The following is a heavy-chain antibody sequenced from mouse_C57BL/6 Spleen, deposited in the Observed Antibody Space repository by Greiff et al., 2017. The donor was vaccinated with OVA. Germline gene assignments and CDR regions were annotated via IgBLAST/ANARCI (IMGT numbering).Heavy chain of an antibody. CDR3: AREDIYYYGSSSYWYFDV. J-gene: IGHJ1*03. D-gene: IGHD1-1*01. Sequence: VQLKQSVAELVRPGASVKLSCTASGFNIKNTYMHWVKQRPEQGLEWIGRIDPANGNTKYAPKFQGKATITADTSSNTAYLQLSSLTSEDTAIYYCAREDIYYYGSSSYWYFDVWGTGTTVTVSA. CDR1: GFNIKNTY. V-gene: IGHV14-3*01. CDR2: IDPANGNT.